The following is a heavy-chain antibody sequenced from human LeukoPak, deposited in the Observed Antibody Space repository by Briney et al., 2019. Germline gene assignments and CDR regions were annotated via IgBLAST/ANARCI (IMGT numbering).Heavy chain of an antibody. CDR1: GFTFDDYG. CDR3: ARGDTMVRGVITIPYYYYMDV. Sequence: GGSLRLSCAASGFTFDDYGMSWVRQAPGKGLEWVSGINWNGGSTGYADSVKGRFTISRDNAKNSLYLQTNSLRAEDTALYYCARGDTMVRGVITIPYYYYMDVWGKGTTVTVSS. CDR2: INWNGGST. D-gene: IGHD3-10*01. J-gene: IGHJ6*03. V-gene: IGHV3-20*04.